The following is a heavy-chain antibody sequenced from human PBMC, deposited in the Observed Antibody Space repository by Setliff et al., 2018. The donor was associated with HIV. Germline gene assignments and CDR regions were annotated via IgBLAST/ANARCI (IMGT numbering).Heavy chain of an antibody. CDR3: ARITYYNFWSGNGYFDY. CDR1: GFSLSNARMG. CDR2: IFPNDEK. V-gene: IGHV2-26*01. Sequence: SGPTLVNPTETLTLTCTVSGFSLSNARMGVSWIRQPPGKALEWLAHIFPNDEKSYSTYLKGRLTISKDTSKSQVVLTMTNMDPVDTATYYCARITYYNFWSGNGYFDYWGQGTLVTVSS. D-gene: IGHD3-3*01. J-gene: IGHJ4*02.